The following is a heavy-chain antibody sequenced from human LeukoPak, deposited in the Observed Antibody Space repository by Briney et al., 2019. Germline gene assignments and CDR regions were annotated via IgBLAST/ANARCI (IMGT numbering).Heavy chain of an antibody. CDR1: GFPFSSYW. CDR3: ARDETYYYDSSGYAHDY. D-gene: IGHD3-22*01. Sequence: GGSLRLSCAASGFPFSSYWMSWVRQAPGKGLEWVANIKQDGSEKYYVDSVKGRFTISRDNAKNSLYLQMNSLRAEDTAVYYCARDETYYYDSSGYAHDYWGQGTLVTVSS. CDR2: IKQDGSEK. V-gene: IGHV3-7*01. J-gene: IGHJ4*02.